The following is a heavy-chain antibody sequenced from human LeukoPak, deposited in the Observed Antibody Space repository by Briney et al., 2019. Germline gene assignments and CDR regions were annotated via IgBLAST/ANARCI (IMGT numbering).Heavy chain of an antibody. J-gene: IGHJ4*02. V-gene: IGHV3-7*03. CDR1: GFTFSNYW. D-gene: IGHD3-10*01. Sequence: PGGSLRLSCGASGFTFSNYWMSWVRQAPGKGLEWVINISQDGSGKNYADSVEGRFTISRDNAKNSLYLQMNSLRAEDTAVYYCARVLLDYYGSGSYSAIWGQGTLVTVSS. CDR3: ARVLLDYYGSGSYSAI. CDR2: ISQDGSGK.